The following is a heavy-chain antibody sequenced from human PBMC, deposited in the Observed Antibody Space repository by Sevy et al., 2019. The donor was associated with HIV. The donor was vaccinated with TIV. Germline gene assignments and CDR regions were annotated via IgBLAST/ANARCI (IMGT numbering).Heavy chain of an antibody. V-gene: IGHV3-33*01. J-gene: IGHJ6*03. CDR1: GFTFSSYG. Sequence: GGSLRLSCAASGFTFSSYGMHWVRQAPGKGLEWVAVIWYDGSNKYYADSVKGRFTISRDNSKNTRYLQMNSLRAEDTAVYYCARDGPYSSGWYPVDYYYYMDVWGKGTTVTVSS. CDR2: IWYDGSNK. D-gene: IGHD6-19*01. CDR3: ARDGPYSSGWYPVDYYYYMDV.